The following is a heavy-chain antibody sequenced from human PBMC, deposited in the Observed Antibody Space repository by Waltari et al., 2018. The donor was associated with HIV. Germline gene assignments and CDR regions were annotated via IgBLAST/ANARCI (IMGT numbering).Heavy chain of an antibody. CDR2: IYSGGSR. D-gene: IGHD1-26*01. Sequence: EVQLVESGGGLIEPGGSLRLSCAASGLTVSSNYMSWVRQAPGKGRGGVSVIYSGGSRYYADSVKGRFTISRDNSKNTLSLHMNSLGPEDTAVYYCARDPRSSGYYGMDVWGQGTTVTVSS. CDR1: GLTVSSNY. V-gene: IGHV3-53*01. CDR3: ARDPRSSGYYGMDV. J-gene: IGHJ6*02.